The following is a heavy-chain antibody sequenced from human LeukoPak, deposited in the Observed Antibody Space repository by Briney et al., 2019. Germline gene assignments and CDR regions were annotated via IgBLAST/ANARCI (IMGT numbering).Heavy chain of an antibody. CDR1: GFTFRNYG. Sequence: GRSLRLSCAASGFTFRNYGMSWVRQAPGKGLEWVSGINWNGGSTGYADSVEGRFTISRDNSKNTLYLQMNSLRAEDTAVYYCARDQPKGGLDCWGQGTLVTVSS. CDR2: INWNGGST. CDR3: ARDQPKGGLDC. J-gene: IGHJ4*02. D-gene: IGHD2-15*01. V-gene: IGHV3-20*04.